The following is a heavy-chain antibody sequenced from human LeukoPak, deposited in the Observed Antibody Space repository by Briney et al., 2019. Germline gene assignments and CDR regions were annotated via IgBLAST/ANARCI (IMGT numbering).Heavy chain of an antibody. CDR1: GFTFSSYG. D-gene: IGHD4/OR15-4a*01. V-gene: IGHV3-30*03. J-gene: IGHJ3*02. CDR3: ATDTQPAIATMVTTFPNDI. CDR2: VSYDGSNK. Sequence: PGGSLRLSCAASGFTFSSYGMHWVRQAPGKGLEWVALVSYDGSNKYYADSVKGRFTISRDNSKNTLYLHMNSLRAEDSAVYYCATDTQPAIATMVTTFPNDIWGQGTMVTVSS.